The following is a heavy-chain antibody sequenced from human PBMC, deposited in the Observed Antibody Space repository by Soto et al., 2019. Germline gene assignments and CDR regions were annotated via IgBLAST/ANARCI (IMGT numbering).Heavy chain of an antibody. CDR3: ARSYYYGSGSYYFDY. D-gene: IGHD3-10*01. CDR2: IYYSGST. Sequence: SETLSLTCTVSGGSTSSYYWSWIRQPPGKGLEWIGYIYYSGSTNYNPSLKSRVTISVDTSKNQFSLKLSSVTAADTAVYYCARSYYYGSGSYYFDYWGQGTLVTVS. J-gene: IGHJ4*02. CDR1: GGSTSSYY. V-gene: IGHV4-59*01.